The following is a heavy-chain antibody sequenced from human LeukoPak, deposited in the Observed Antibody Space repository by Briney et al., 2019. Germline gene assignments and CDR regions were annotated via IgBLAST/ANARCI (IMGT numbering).Heavy chain of an antibody. Sequence: ASVKVSCTASGYTFTSYDINWVRQATGQGLEWMGWMNPNSGNTGYAQKFQGRVTMTRNTSISTAYMELSSLRSEDTAVYYCARGDIVVVPAAPGRYYYYYYMDVWGKGTTVTISS. CDR2: MNPNSGNT. V-gene: IGHV1-8*01. CDR1: GYTFTSYD. CDR3: ARGDIVVVPAAPGRYYYYYYMDV. J-gene: IGHJ6*03. D-gene: IGHD2-2*01.